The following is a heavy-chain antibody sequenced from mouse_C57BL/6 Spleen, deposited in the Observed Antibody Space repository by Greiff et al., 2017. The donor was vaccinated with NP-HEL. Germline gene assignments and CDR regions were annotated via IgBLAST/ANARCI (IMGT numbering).Heavy chain of an antibody. CDR3: ARGGSSYGNAMDY. Sequence: EVQRVESGGDLVKPGGSLKLSCAASGFTFSSYGMSWVRQTPDKRLEWVATISSGGSYTYYPDSVKGRFTISRDNAKNTLYLQMSSLKSEDTAMYYCARGGSSYGNAMDYWGQGTSVTVSS. CDR2: ISSGGSYT. V-gene: IGHV5-6*01. J-gene: IGHJ4*01. CDR1: GFTFSSYG. D-gene: IGHD1-1*01.